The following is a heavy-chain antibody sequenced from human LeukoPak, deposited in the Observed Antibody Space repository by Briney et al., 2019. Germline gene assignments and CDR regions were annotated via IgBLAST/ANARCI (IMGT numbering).Heavy chain of an antibody. CDR2: IKQDGSGK. J-gene: IGHJ4*02. Sequence: GGSLRLSCAASGFTFSSYWMSWVRQAPGKGLEWVANIKQDGSGKYYVDSVKGRFTISRDNAKNSLYLQMNSLRAEDTAVYYCARDGRTTVTKGTPTAHYYWGQGTLVTVSS. V-gene: IGHV3-7*01. CDR3: ARDGRTTVTKGTPTAHYY. D-gene: IGHD4-17*01. CDR1: GFTFSSYW.